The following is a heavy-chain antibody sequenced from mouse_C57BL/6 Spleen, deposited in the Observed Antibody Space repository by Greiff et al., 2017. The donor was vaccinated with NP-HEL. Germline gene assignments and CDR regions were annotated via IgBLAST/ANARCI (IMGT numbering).Heavy chain of an antibody. Sequence: QVQLQQSGPELVKPGASVKISCKASGYAFSSSWMNWVKQRPGKGLEWIGRIYPGDGDTNYNGKFKGKATLTADKSSSTAYMQLSSLTSEDSAVYFCARYSSGYVNFDYWGQGTTLTVSS. J-gene: IGHJ2*01. D-gene: IGHD3-2*02. V-gene: IGHV1-82*01. CDR1: GYAFSSSW. CDR3: ARYSSGYVNFDY. CDR2: IYPGDGDT.